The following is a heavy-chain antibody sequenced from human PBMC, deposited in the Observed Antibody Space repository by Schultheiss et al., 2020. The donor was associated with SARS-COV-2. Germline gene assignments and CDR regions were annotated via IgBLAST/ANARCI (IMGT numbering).Heavy chain of an antibody. CDR2: ISSSSSYT. CDR1: GFTFSSYS. Sequence: GGSLRLSCAASGFTFSSYSMNWVRQAPGKGLEWVSSISSSSSYTNYADSVKGRFTISRDNAKNSLFLQMNSLRAEDTAVYYCARGYCTNGICFHYFYYMDVWGKGTTVTVSS. D-gene: IGHD2-8*01. CDR3: ARGYCTNGICFHYFYYMDV. J-gene: IGHJ6*03. V-gene: IGHV3-21*04.